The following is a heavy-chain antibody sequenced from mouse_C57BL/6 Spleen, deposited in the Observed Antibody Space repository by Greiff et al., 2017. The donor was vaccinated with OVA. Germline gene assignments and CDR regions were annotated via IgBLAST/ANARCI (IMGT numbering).Heavy chain of an antibody. J-gene: IGHJ2*01. V-gene: IGHV1-64*01. D-gene: IGHD1-1*01. CDR3: ARMTTVVAYYLDY. CDR2: IHPNSGST. CDR1: GYTFTSYW. Sequence: VQLQQPGAELVKPGASVKLSCKASGYTFTSYWMHWVKQRPGHGLEWIGMIHPNSGSTNYNEKFKSKATLTVDKSSSTAYMQLSSLTSEDSAVYYCARMTTVVAYYLDYWGQGTTLTVSS.